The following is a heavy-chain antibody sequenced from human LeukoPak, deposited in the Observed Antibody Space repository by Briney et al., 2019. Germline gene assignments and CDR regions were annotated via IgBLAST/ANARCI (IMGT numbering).Heavy chain of an antibody. V-gene: IGHV3-48*01. CDR1: GFTFSSYS. D-gene: IGHD3-9*01. Sequence: GGSLRLSCAASGFTFSSYSMNWVRQAPGKGLEWVSYISSSSSTTYYADSVKGRFTISRDNAKNSLYLQMNSLRAEDTAVYYCAREPYFDWLLGYFDYWGQGTLVTVSS. CDR3: AREPYFDWLLGYFDY. J-gene: IGHJ4*02. CDR2: ISSSSSTT.